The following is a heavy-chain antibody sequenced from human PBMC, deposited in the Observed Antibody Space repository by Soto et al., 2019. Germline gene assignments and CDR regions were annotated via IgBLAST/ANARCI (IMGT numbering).Heavy chain of an antibody. CDR1: GFTVSSNY. D-gene: IGHD4-17*01. V-gene: IGHV3-66*01. Sequence: GGSLRLSCAASGFTVSSNYMSWVRQAPGKGLEWVSVIYSGGSTYYADSVKGRFTISRDNSKNTLYLQMNSLRAEDTAVYYCAREDRGNYGETFDYWGQGTLVTVSS. J-gene: IGHJ4*02. CDR3: AREDRGNYGETFDY. CDR2: IYSGGST.